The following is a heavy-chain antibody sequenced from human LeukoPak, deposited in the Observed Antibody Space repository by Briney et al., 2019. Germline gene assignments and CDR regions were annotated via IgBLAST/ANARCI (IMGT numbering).Heavy chain of an antibody. CDR1: GYSFTSYW. J-gene: IGHJ6*02. CDR2: IYPGDSDT. V-gene: IGHV5-51*01. D-gene: IGHD4-17*01. CDR3: ARHPKIMTTVTPIYGMDV. Sequence: GESLKISCKGSGYSFTSYWIGWVRQMPGKGLEWMGIIYPGDSDTRYSPSFQGQVTISAVKSISTAYLQWSSLKASDTAMYYCARHPKIMTTVTPIYGMDVWGQGTTVTVSS.